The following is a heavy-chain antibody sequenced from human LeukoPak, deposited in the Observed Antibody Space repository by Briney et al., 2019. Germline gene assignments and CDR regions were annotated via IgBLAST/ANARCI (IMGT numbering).Heavy chain of an antibody. CDR3: AQDKGLPADGPLFDY. V-gene: IGHV3-48*04. CDR2: IRSSSSTI. J-gene: IGHJ4*02. CDR1: GFTFSSYS. D-gene: IGHD6-13*01. Sequence: GGSLRLSCAASGFTFSSYSMNWVRQAPGKGLEWVSYIRSSSSTIYYADSVKGRFTIARDNSKNSLYLQMDSLRTEDTALYYCAQDKGLPADGPLFDYWGQGTLVTVSS.